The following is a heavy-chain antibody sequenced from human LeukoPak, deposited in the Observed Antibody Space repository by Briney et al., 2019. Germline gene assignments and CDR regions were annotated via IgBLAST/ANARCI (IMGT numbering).Heavy chain of an antibody. CDR1: GRTFSNYW. Sequence: PGGSLRLSCAASGRTFSNYWMTWVRQAPGKGLEWVANIKQDGSEKYCVDSVKGRFTISRDNAKNSLYLQMNSLRAEDTAIYYCARVRGSYCLDYWGQGTLVTVSS. CDR3: ARVRGSYCLDY. CDR2: IKQDGSEK. V-gene: IGHV3-7*01. D-gene: IGHD1-26*01. J-gene: IGHJ4*02.